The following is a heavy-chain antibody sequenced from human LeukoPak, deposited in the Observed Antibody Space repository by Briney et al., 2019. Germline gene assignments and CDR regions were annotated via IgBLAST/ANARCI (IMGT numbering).Heavy chain of an antibody. V-gene: IGHV1-2*02. CDR1: GYTFTDYY. Sequence: ASVTVSCKASGYTFTDYYIHWVRQAPGQGLQWMGWINPKSGGTNYAQKFQGRVTMTRDTSITTAYMELSGLTSDDTAVYYCASLGATTIFYYGMDVWGQGTTVTVSS. CDR3: ASLGATTIFYYGMDV. D-gene: IGHD1-26*01. J-gene: IGHJ6*02. CDR2: INPKSGGT.